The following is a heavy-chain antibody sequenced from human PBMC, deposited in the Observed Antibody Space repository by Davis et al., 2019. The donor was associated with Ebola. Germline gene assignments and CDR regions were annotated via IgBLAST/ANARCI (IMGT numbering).Heavy chain of an antibody. J-gene: IGHJ4*02. Sequence: PSETLSLTCIVSGGSINSTSHFWGWIRQPPRKGLEWIGNIYYSGSPYYNPSLESRVTISADTSKNQFSRKLRSLTAADTAVYYCARDGGGSGYGFDSWGQGTLVTVSS. CDR3: ARDGGGSGYGFDS. V-gene: IGHV4-39*07. D-gene: IGHD5-18*01. CDR2: IYYSGSP. CDR1: GGSINSTSHF.